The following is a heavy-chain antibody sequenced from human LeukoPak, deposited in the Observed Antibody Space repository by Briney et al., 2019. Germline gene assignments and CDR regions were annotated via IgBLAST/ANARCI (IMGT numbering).Heavy chain of an antibody. CDR2: ISSSGNT. J-gene: IGHJ3*01. D-gene: IGHD2-21*02. CDR1: GFTVSSSG. V-gene: IGHV3-23*01. CDR3: AKGWGTHCGGDCDAFDL. Sequence: GRSLRPSCAASGFTVSSSGTSWVSQAPGNGLGWVSVISSSGNTYYADCVKGRFTISRDNSKNTVYLQMNSLRAEDTAIYYCAKGWGTHCGGDCDAFDLWGQGTMVTVSS.